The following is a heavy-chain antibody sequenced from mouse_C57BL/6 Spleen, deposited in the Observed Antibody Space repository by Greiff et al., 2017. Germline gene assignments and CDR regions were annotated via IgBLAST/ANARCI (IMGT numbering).Heavy chain of an antibody. V-gene: IGHV1-50*01. CDR1: GYTFTSYW. Sequence: QVQLQQPGAELVKPGASVKLSCKASGYTFTSYWMRWVKQRPGQGLEWIGEIDPTDTYTNYNQKFKGKATLTVDTSSSTAYMQLSSLTSEESAVYYCARGVYYGYDRDAMDYWGQGTSVTVAS. CDR3: ARGVYYGYDRDAMDY. CDR2: IDPTDTYT. J-gene: IGHJ4*01. D-gene: IGHD2-2*01.